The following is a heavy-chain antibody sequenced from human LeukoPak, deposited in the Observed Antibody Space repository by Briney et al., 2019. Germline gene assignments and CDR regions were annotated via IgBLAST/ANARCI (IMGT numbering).Heavy chain of an antibody. CDR2: INPNSGGT. J-gene: IGHJ4*02. Sequence: ASVKVSCKASGYTFTDYYMHWVRQAPGQGLEWMGWINPNSGGTNYAQKFQGRVTMTRDTSISTAYMELSRLRSDDTALYYCARSSYDSSGYYPLYFDYWGQGTLVTVSS. CDR3: ARSSYDSSGYYPLYFDY. D-gene: IGHD3-22*01. CDR1: GYTFTDYY. V-gene: IGHV1-2*02.